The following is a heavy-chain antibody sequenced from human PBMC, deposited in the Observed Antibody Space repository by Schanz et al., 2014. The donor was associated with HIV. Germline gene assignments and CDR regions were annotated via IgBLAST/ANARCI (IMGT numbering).Heavy chain of an antibody. CDR1: GFTFSNYA. D-gene: IGHD5-18*01. V-gene: IGHV3-72*01. Sequence: EVQLLESGGGLVQPGGSLRLSCAASGFTFSNYAMSWVRQAPGKGLEWVARSRVKSDSYATEYAASVTGRFTISRDDSKNSVYLQMNSLNIEDTAVYYCRGYRFYYGVDFWGQGTTVTVS. CDR2: SRVKSDSYAT. J-gene: IGHJ6*02. CDR3: RGYRFYYGVDF.